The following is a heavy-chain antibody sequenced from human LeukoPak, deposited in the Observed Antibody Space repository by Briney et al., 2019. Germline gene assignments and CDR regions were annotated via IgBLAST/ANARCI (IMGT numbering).Heavy chain of an antibody. CDR1: GYTFTSYY. CDR2: INPSGGST. Sequence: ASEKVSCKASGYTFTSYYMHWVRQAPGQGLEWMGIINPSGGSTSYAQKFQGRVTMTRDTSTSTVYMELRSLRSDDTAVYYCARDLTMIVVAVDYWGQGTLVTVSS. D-gene: IGHD3-22*01. J-gene: IGHJ4*02. CDR3: ARDLTMIVVAVDY. V-gene: IGHV1-46*01.